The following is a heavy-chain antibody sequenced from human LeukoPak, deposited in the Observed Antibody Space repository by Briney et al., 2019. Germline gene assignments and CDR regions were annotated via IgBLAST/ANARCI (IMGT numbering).Heavy chain of an antibody. CDR1: GFTFSSYG. Sequence: GGSLRLSCAVSGFTFSSYGMNWLRQAPGKGLEWVSFISSGGRSIYYADSVKGRFTISRDDAKNSLYLQMNSLRTEDTAVYYCARDNYDYGDYYFDYWGQGTLVTVSS. J-gene: IGHJ4*02. V-gene: IGHV3-21*01. CDR2: ISSGGRSI. CDR3: ARDNYDYGDYYFDY. D-gene: IGHD4-17*01.